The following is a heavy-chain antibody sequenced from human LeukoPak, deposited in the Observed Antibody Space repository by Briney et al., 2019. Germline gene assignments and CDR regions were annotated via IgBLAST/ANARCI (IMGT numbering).Heavy chain of an antibody. CDR2: IYYSGST. CDR1: GGSISSYY. CDR3: ARVSGYENFDY. D-gene: IGHD5-12*01. Sequence: SESLSPIWTVAGGSISSYYWSWIRQPPGKGLEWIGYIYYSGSTNYNPSLRGRVTISVDTSKNQFSLKLSSVTAADTTVYYCARVSGYENFDYWGQGTLVTVSS. V-gene: IGHV4-59*01. J-gene: IGHJ4*02.